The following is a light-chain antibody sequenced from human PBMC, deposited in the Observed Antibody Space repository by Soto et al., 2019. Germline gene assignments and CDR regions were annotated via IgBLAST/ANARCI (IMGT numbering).Light chain of an antibody. CDR2: DAS. Sequence: EIVLTQSPATLSLSPGNRATLSCRASESVSRYLAWYQQKPGQAPRLLIYDASNRATGIPARFSGSGSGTGFTLTITSLEPEDFAVYYCQQRSNWPSTFGGGTKVDIK. J-gene: IGKJ4*01. CDR1: ESVSRY. V-gene: IGKV3-11*01. CDR3: QQRSNWPST.